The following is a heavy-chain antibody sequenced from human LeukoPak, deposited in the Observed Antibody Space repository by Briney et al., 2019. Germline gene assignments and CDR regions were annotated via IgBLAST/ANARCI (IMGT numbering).Heavy chain of an antibody. Sequence: GGSLRLSCAASGFTLSSYWMHWVRQAPGKGLVWVSRINTDGSSTSYADSVKGRFTISRDNAKNTLYLQMNSLRAEDTAVYYCARDFGGSYFFRWGQGTLVTVSS. J-gene: IGHJ4*02. CDR2: INTDGSST. D-gene: IGHD1-26*01. CDR1: GFTLSSYW. CDR3: ARDFGGSYFFR. V-gene: IGHV3-74*01.